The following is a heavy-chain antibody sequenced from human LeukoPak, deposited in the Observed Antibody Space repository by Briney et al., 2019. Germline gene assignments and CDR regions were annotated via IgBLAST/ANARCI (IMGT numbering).Heavy chain of an antibody. CDR1: GGSLSSYF. V-gene: IGHV4-59*01. J-gene: IGHJ4*02. CDR3: ARDGGGTSRPLDY. Sequence: SETLSLTCTVSGGSLSSYFWSWIRQPPGKGLEWIGNIYSTGGTSYNPSLKSRVTISVDTSKKQFSLRVSSVTAADTAVYYCARDGGGTSRPLDYWGQGTPVTVSS. D-gene: IGHD2-2*01. CDR2: IYSTGGT.